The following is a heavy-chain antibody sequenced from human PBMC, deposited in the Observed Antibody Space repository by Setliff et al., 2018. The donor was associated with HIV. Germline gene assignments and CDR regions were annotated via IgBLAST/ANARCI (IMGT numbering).Heavy chain of an antibody. CDR2: INQDGSEK. D-gene: IGHD3-3*01. V-gene: IGHV3-7*01. Sequence: SGGSLRLSCTASGFTFGDYEMNWVRQAPGKGLEWVGNINQDGSEKNYVDSVKGRFSISRDNAENSLYLQMSSLRAEDTAVYYCARKLRPGHGMDLWGQGTTVTVSS. J-gene: IGHJ6*02. CDR1: GFTFGDYE. CDR3: ARKLRPGHGMDL.